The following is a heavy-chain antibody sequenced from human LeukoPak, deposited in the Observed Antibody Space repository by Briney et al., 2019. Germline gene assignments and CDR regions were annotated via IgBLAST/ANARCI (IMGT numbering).Heavy chain of an antibody. CDR2: IYYSGST. J-gene: IGHJ1*01. CDR1: GGSISSSSYY. Sequence: SETLSLTCTVSGGSISSSSYYWGWIRQPPGKGLEWIGSIYYSGSTNYNPSLKSRVTISVDTSKNQFSLKLSSVTAADTAVYYCARSTVVAALGYFQHWGQGTLVTVSS. V-gene: IGHV4-39*07. CDR3: ARSTVVAALGYFQH. D-gene: IGHD2-15*01.